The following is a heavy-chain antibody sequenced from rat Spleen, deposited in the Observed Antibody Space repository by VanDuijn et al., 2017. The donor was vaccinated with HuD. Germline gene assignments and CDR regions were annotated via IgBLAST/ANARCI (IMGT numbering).Heavy chain of an antibody. D-gene: IGHD4-6*01. J-gene: IGHJ2*01. Sequence: QVQLKESGPGLVQPSQTLSLTCTVSGFSLTSYGVSWVRQPPGKGLEWMGGIWGDGSTNYNSALKSRLSISRDTSKSQVFLKMNSLQTEDTAIYFCTSLGMRHWGQGVMVTVSS. CDR3: TSLGMRH. V-gene: IGHV2-13*01. CDR2: IWGDGST. CDR1: GFSLTSYG.